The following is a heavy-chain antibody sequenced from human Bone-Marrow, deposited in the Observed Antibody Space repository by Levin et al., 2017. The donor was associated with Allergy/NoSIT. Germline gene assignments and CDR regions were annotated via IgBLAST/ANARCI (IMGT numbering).Heavy chain of an antibody. CDR3: AREDATGSFSLD. Sequence: SQTLSLTCTVSGGSVGSGSYYWNWIRQFPGKELQWIGYINYSGSTIYNPSLNSRVNISFDTSKSQFFLRLSSVTAADTAVYYCAREDATGSFSLDWGQGSLVTVSS. D-gene: IGHD3-10*01. J-gene: IGHJ4*02. CDR2: INYSGST. CDR1: GGSVGSGSYY. V-gene: IGHV4-61*01.